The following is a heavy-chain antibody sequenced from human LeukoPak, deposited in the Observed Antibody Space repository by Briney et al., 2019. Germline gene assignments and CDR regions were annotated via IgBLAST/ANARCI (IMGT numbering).Heavy chain of an antibody. J-gene: IGHJ4*02. Sequence: GGSLRLSCAASGFTFSSYSMNWVRQAPGKGLEWVSAISGSGGSTYYADSVKGRFTISRDNSKNTLYLQMNSLRAEDTAVYYCAQREGEGGYWGQGTLVTVSS. D-gene: IGHD1-26*01. CDR1: GFTFSSYS. CDR3: AQREGEGGY. CDR2: ISGSGGST. V-gene: IGHV3-23*01.